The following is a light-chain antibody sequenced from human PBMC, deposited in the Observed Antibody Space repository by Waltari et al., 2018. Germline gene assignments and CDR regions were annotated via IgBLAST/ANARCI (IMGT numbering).Light chain of an antibody. CDR1: QSISSW. CDR2: KAS. J-gene: IGKJ1*01. CDR3: QQYNNYWT. V-gene: IGKV1-5*03. Sequence: DIQMTQSPSTLSASVGDRVTITCRASQSISSWLAWYQQKPGKAPKLLIYKASSLESGVPSRFSGSGSGTEFTLTISSLQPDDSATYYCQQYNNYWTFGQWTKVEIK.